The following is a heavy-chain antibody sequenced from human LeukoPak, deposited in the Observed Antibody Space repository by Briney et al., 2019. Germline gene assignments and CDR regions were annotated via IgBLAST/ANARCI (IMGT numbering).Heavy chain of an antibody. V-gene: IGHV1-69*04. D-gene: IGHD2-2*01. CDR3: ARGEYVVVPAAMQNWFDP. Sequence: GASVKVSCKASGGTFSSYAISWVRQAPGQGLEWMGRIIPILGIANYAQKFQGRVTITADKSTSTAYMELSSLRSEDTAVYYCARGEYVVVPAAMQNWFDPWGQGTLVTVSS. CDR2: IIPILGIA. J-gene: IGHJ5*02. CDR1: GGTFSSYA.